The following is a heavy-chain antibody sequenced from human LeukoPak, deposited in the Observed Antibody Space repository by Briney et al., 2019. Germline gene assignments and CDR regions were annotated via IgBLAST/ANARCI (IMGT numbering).Heavy chain of an antibody. CDR3: ARLVTGTTVINSGWFDP. V-gene: IGHV3-66*04. CDR1: GITVSGNY. CDR2: IYSGGNT. J-gene: IGHJ5*02. Sequence: GGSLRLSCAASGITVSGNYMAWVRQAPGKGLGWASVIYSGGNTYHADSVKGRFSISRDNSKNTVYLQMNGLRVEDTAVYYCARLVTGTTVINSGWFDPWGRGTLVTVSS. D-gene: IGHD4-23*01.